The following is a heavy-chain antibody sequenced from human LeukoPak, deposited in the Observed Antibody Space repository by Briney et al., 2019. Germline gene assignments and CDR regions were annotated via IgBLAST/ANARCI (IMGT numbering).Heavy chain of an antibody. D-gene: IGHD6-6*01. J-gene: IGHJ4*02. CDR1: GGSFGGYY. V-gene: IGHV4-34*01. CDR2: INQSGNT. Sequence: SETLSLTCAVYGGSFGGYYWNWIRHPPGKGLEWVGEINQSGNTNYNPSRKSRVTISVDTSKSQFSLKVTSVTAADTAVYFCARNSAYSSSSGTNLWGQGTLVTVSS. CDR3: ARNSAYSSSSGTNL.